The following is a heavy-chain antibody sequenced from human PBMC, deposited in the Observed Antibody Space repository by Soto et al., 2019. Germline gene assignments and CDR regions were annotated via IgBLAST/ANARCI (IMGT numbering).Heavy chain of an antibody. D-gene: IGHD1-1*01. CDR2: INPNSGGT. CDR3: ARDGHNPNTYYYYYGMDV. V-gene: IGHV1-2*04. Sequence: ASVKVSCKASGYTFTGYYMHWVRQAPGQGLEWMGWINPNSGGTNYAQKFQGWVTMTRDTSISTAYMELSRLRSDDTAVYYCARDGHNPNTYYYYYGMDVWGQGTTVTVSS. CDR1: GYTFTGYY. J-gene: IGHJ6*02.